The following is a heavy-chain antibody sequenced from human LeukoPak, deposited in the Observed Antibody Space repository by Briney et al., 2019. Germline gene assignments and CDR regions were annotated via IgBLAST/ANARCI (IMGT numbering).Heavy chain of an antibody. CDR2: ISGSAGGT. V-gene: IGHV3-23*01. J-gene: IGHJ4*02. D-gene: IGHD3-10*01. CDR3: AKGFITSEGFDY. CDR1: GFTFSNAW. Sequence: GGSLRLSCAASGFTFSNAWMSWVRQAPGKGLEWVATISGSAGGTYYADSVKGRFTISRDNSKNTLYLQMNSLRAEDTAVYYCAKGFITSEGFDYWGQGALVTVSS.